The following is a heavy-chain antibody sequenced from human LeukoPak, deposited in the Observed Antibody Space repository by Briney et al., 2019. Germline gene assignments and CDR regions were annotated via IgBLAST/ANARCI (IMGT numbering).Heavy chain of an antibody. CDR3: ARGEAPAARVDY. Sequence: SETLSLTCTVPGYSITSGYYWGWIRQPPGKGLEWIGSIYHSGSTYYNPSLKSRVTISVDTSKNQFSLKLSSVTAADTAVYYCARGEAPAARVDYWGQGTLVTVSS. J-gene: IGHJ4*02. D-gene: IGHD2-2*01. V-gene: IGHV4-38-2*02. CDR1: GYSITSGYY. CDR2: IYHSGST.